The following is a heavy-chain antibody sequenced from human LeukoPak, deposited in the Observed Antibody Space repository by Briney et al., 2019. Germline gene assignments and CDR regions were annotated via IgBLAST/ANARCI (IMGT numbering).Heavy chain of an antibody. D-gene: IGHD6-13*01. Sequence: VKPSETLSLTCTVSGGSISSGSYYWGWIRQPPGKGLEWIGSIYYSGSTYYNPSLKSRVTISVDTSKNQFSLKLSSVTAADTAVYYCARLKGAAAGTSWGQGTLVTVSS. CDR3: ARLKGAAAGTS. J-gene: IGHJ4*02. CDR2: IYYSGST. CDR1: GGSISSGSYY. V-gene: IGHV4-39*01.